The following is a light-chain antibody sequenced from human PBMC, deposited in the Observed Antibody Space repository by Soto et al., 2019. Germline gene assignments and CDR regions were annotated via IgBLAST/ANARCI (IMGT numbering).Light chain of an antibody. V-gene: IGLV2-8*01. J-gene: IGLJ2*01. Sequence: QSVLTQPPSASGSPGQSVTISCTGTSSDVGGYNYVSWYQQHPGKALKLMIYEVSKRPSGVPDRFSGSKSGNTASLTVSGLQAEDEADYYCSSYAGSNMVVFGGGTKLTVL. CDR1: SSDVGGYNY. CDR3: SSYAGSNMVV. CDR2: EVS.